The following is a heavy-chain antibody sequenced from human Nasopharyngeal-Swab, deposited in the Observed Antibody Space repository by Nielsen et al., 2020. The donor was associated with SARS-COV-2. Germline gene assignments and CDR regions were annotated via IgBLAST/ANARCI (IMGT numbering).Heavy chain of an antibody. CDR2: ISSSGSTI. CDR3: ASGGTAVATRYYGLDV. CDR1: GFTFSSYE. D-gene: IGHD6-19*01. Sequence: GESLKISCAASGFTFSSYEMNWVRQAPGKGLEWVSYISSSGSTIYYADSVKGRFTISRDKSKNTLYLQMNSLRPEDTAVYSCASGGTAVATRYYGLDVWGQGTTVTVSS. J-gene: IGHJ6*02. V-gene: IGHV3-48*03.